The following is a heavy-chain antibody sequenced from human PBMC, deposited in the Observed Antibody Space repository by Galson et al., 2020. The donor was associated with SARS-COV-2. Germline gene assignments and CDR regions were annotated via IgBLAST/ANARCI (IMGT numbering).Heavy chain of an antibody. CDR1: GGPISSVIYY. V-gene: IGHV4-61*09. CDR3: ARGYYDSSGYSDWFDP. CDR2: NYTSGNT. D-gene: IGHD3-22*01. J-gene: IGHJ5*02. Sequence: SETLSLTCIVSGGPISSVIYYWSRIRQPAGKGLEWIGHNYTSGNTNYNPSLKSRVTISVDTYKNQFSLKLSSVTAADAAVYYCARGYYDSSGYSDWFDPWGQGTLVTVSS.